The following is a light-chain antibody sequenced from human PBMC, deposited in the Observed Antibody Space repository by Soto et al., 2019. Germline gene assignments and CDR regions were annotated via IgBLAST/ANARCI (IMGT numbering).Light chain of an antibody. J-gene: IGKJ4*01. Sequence: EIVMTQSPATLSVSPGERATLYCRASQSISSKLAWYQQKPGQAPSLLIYGASTRATALPARFSGSGSGTEFTLTISSLQSEEFAVYYCQQYKNWPLTFGGGTRVEIK. CDR3: QQYKNWPLT. CDR2: GAS. CDR1: QSISSK. V-gene: IGKV3-15*01.